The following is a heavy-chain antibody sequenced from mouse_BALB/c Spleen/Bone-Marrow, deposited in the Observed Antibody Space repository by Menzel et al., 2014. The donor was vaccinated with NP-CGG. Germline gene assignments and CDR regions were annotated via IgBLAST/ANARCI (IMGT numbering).Heavy chain of an antibody. CDR3: ARSGSSSGYFDY. CDR1: GFTFSSFG. V-gene: IGHV5-17*02. Sequence: EVQLVESGGGLVQPGGSRKLSCAASGFTFSSFGMHWVRQAPEKGLEWVAYISSGSSTVYYADKVMGRFSISRDNPKDTLFLQMTSLRSEDTAMYCCARSGSSSGYFDYWGQGTTLTVSS. J-gene: IGHJ2*01. D-gene: IGHD1-1*01. CDR2: ISSGSSTV.